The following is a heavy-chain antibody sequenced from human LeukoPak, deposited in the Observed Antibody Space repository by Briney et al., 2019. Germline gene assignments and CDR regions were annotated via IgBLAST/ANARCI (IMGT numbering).Heavy chain of an antibody. CDR3: VREGAVPGIDP. CDR2: ISYDAST. Sequence: SQCLSPACPLAGYSITRGFSWGWMRQPPGKGLEWTAAISYDASTDYKSTLQSRLTISRDTSKNEFSLRLTSVTATDTAVYYCVREGAVPGIDPWGQGTLVTVSS. J-gene: IGHJ5*02. CDR1: GYSITRGFS. V-gene: IGHV4-38-2*02. D-gene: IGHD4/OR15-4a*01.